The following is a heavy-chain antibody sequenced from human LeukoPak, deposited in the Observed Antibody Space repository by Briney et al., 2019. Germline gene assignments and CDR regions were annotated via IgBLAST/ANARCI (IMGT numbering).Heavy chain of an antibody. V-gene: IGHV3-11*01. CDR3: ARGTPDSTIRYYYYGMDV. D-gene: IGHD5/OR15-5a*01. CDR1: GFPFSDYY. Sequence: PGGSLRLSCAASGFPFSDYYMSWIRQAPGKGLEWVLYISRSGSTIYYADSVKGRFTISRDNANNSLYLQMNSLRAEDTAVYYCARGTPDSTIRYYYYGMDVWGQGTTVTVSS. J-gene: IGHJ6*02. CDR2: ISRSGSTI.